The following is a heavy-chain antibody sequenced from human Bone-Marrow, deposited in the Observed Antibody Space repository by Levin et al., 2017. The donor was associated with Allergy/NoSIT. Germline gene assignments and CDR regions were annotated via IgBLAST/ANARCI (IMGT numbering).Heavy chain of an antibody. CDR3: AKGGLEFSSYGFFDF. CDR2: VSYDGRKE. V-gene: IGHV3-30*18. CDR1: GFTFSTYG. J-gene: IGHJ4*02. Sequence: GGSLRLSCEASGFTFSTYGMNWVCQAAGKGLEWVAVVSYDGRKEFYADSVKGRFTLSRDNSKNKLYLQMNSLRAEDTAVYYCAKGGLEFSSYGFFDFWGQGTLVTVSS. D-gene: IGHD5-18*01.